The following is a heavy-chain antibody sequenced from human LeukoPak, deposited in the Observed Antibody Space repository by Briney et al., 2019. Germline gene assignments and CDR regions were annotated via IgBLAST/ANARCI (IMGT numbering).Heavy chain of an antibody. CDR1: GFTFSTNA. D-gene: IGHD1-26*01. J-gene: IGHJ4*02. V-gene: IGHV3-23*01. CDR2: ISGSGAST. CDR3: AKDVGKWESLHFFDY. Sequence: GGSLRLSCLPSGFTFSTNAMSWVRQAPGKGLEWISGISGSGASTYYADSVTGRFTISRDNSRNTLYLQMNSLRGDDTAVYYCAKDVGKWESLHFFDYWGQGTLVTVSS.